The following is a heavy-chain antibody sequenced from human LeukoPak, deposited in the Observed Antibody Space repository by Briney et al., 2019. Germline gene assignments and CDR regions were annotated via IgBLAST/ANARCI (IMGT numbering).Heavy chain of an antibody. J-gene: IGHJ6*03. CDR2: IWYDGSNK. V-gene: IGHV3-33*01. D-gene: IGHD2-2*01. CDR3: ARDGLEDIVVVPAAKYYYYMDV. CDR1: GFTFSSYG. Sequence: GGSLRLSCAASGFTFSSYGMHWVRQAPGKGLEWVAVIWYDGSNKYYADSVKGRFTISRDNAKNSLYLQMNSLRAEDTAVYYCARDGLEDIVVVPAAKYYYYMDVWGKGTTVTVSS.